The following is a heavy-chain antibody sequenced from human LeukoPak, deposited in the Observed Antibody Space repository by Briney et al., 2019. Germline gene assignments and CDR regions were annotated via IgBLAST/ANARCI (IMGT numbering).Heavy chain of an antibody. D-gene: IGHD3-22*01. Sequence: PGRSLRLSCAASGFTFSSYGMHWVRQAPGKGLEWVAVIWYDGSNKYYADSAKGRFTISRDNSKNTVYLQMNSLRAEDTAMYYCAKDYDSRGYSPFFGDAFDIWGRGTMVTVSS. CDR2: IWYDGSNK. V-gene: IGHV3-33*06. J-gene: IGHJ3*02. CDR1: GFTFSSYG. CDR3: AKDYDSRGYSPFFGDAFDI.